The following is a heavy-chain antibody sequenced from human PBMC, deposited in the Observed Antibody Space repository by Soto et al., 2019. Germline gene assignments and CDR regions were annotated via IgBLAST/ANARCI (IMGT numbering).Heavy chain of an antibody. CDR2: ISAYNGNT. V-gene: IGHV1-18*01. J-gene: IGHJ6*02. D-gene: IGHD3-3*01. Sequence: ASVKVSCKASGYTFTSYGISWVRQAPGQGLEWMGWISAYNGNTKYAQKFQGRVTMTTDTSTRIGYMNLRSLRSDDTAVYYCARGNRGFSPYGMDVWGQGTTVTVSS. CDR3: ARGNRGFSPYGMDV. CDR1: GYTFTSYG.